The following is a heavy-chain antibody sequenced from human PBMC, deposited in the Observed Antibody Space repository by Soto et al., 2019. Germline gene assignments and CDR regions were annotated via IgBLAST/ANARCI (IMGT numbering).Heavy chain of an antibody. J-gene: IGHJ6*02. CDR2: INPSGGST. V-gene: IGHV1-46*01. D-gene: IGHD3-3*01. Sequence: ASVKVSCKASGYTFTSYYMHWVRQAPGQGLEWMGIINPSGGSTSYAQKFQGRVTMTRDTSTSTVYMELSSLRSEDTAVYYCARAFRVKALEWLLLSPHTDTYYYYGMDVWGQGTTVTVSS. CDR1: GYTFTSYY. CDR3: ARAFRVKALEWLLLSPHTDTYYYYGMDV.